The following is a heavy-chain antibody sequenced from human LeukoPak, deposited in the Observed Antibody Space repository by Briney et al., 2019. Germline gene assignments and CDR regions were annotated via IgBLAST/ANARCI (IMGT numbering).Heavy chain of an antibody. CDR1: GGSIISNAYY. J-gene: IGHJ5*02. V-gene: IGHV4-39*01. CDR2: IYYSGRT. D-gene: IGHD1-26*01. CDR3: ARRGSGLNWFDP. Sequence: PSETLSLTCTVSGGSIISNAYYWGWIRQPPGKGLEWIASIYYSGRTYYNPSLKSRVTISVGTSKNQFSLKLSSVTAADTAMYYCARRGSGLNWFDPWGQGTLVTVSS.